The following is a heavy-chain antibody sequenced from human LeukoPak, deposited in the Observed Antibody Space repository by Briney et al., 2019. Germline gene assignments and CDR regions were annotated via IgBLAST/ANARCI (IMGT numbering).Heavy chain of an antibody. Sequence: GESLKISCKGSGYTFSSYWIGWVRQMPGKGLEWMGVIYPRDSDTRYSPSFQGQVTISADKSIDTAYLQWCSLKASDTAMYFCARGMTSGDSRGQGTLVTVSS. CDR2: IYPRDSDT. CDR1: GYTFSSYW. J-gene: IGHJ5*01. CDR3: ARGMTSGDS. D-gene: IGHD1-26*01. V-gene: IGHV5-51*01.